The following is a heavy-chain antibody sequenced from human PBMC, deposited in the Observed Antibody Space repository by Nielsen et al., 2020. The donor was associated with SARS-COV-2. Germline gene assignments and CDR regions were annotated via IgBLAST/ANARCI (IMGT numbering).Heavy chain of an antibody. J-gene: IGHJ4*02. Sequence: ASVKVSCKASGYTFTSSGICWVRQAPGQGLEWMGWISAYNGNTNYAQKLQGRVTMTTVTSTSTAYMELRSLRSDDTAVYYCARGSSGWAHFYYWGQGTLVTVSS. CDR2: ISAYNGNT. CDR3: ARGSSGWAHFYY. V-gene: IGHV1-18*04. CDR1: GYTFTSSG. D-gene: IGHD6-19*01.